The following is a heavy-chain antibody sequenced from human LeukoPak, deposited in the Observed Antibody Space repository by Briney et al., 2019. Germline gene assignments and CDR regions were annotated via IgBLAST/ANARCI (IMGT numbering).Heavy chain of an antibody. CDR3: AREQWLVSWFDP. V-gene: IGHV3-74*01. J-gene: IGHJ5*02. D-gene: IGHD6-19*01. Sequence: GGSLRLSCAASGFTFSSYWMHWVRQAPGKGLVWVSRINSDASSTSYADSVKGRFTISRANAKNTLYLQMNSLRAEDTAVYYCAREQWLVSWFDPWGQGTLVTVSS. CDR2: INSDASST. CDR1: GFTFSSYW.